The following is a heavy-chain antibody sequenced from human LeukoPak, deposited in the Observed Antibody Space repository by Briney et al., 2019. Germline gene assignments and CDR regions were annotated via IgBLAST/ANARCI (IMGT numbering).Heavy chain of an antibody. V-gene: IGHV1-69*13. J-gene: IGHJ6*02. Sequence: ASVKVSYKASGGTFSSYAISWVRQAPGQGLEWMGGIIPSFGTANYAQKFQGRVTITADESTSTAYMELSSLRSEDTAVYYCARELSTVTTFPSYYYYGMDVWGQGTTVTVSS. CDR2: IIPSFGTA. D-gene: IGHD4-11*01. CDR1: GGTFSSYA. CDR3: ARELSTVTTFPSYYYYGMDV.